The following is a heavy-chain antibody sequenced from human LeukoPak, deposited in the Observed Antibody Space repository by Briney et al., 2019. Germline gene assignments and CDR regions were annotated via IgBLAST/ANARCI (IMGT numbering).Heavy chain of an antibody. CDR3: ARDKDQLRYFDWFAPADY. Sequence: ASVKVSCKASGYTFTSYGISWVRQAPGQGLEWMGWISAYNGNTNYAQKLQGRVTMTTDTSTSTAYMELRSLRSDDMAVYYCARDKDQLRYFDWFAPADYWGQGTLVTVSS. D-gene: IGHD3-9*01. CDR1: GYTFTSYG. V-gene: IGHV1-18*03. J-gene: IGHJ4*02. CDR2: ISAYNGNT.